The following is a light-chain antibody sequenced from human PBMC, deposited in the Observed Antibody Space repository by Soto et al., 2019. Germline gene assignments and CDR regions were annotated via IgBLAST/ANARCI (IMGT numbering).Light chain of an antibody. V-gene: IGKV3-20*01. Sequence: EIVLTQSPGILSLSPGERATLSCRASQNLSNYYLAWYQQKPGQAPRLLIYGASTRATGIPDRFSGSGSGTDFTLSISRLEPEDFAVYYCQHFANSITFGQGTRLESK. J-gene: IGKJ5*01. CDR3: QHFANSIT. CDR2: GAS. CDR1: QNLSNYY.